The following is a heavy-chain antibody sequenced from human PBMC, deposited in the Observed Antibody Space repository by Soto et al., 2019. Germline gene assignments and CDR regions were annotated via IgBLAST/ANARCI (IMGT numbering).Heavy chain of an antibody. V-gene: IGHV4-4*02. CDR1: GGSISSSSW. D-gene: IGHD1-7*01. J-gene: IGHJ4*02. CDR3: TTSHAGELNN. CDR2: IFESGAT. Sequence: QVQLQESGPGLVKPSGTLSLTCAVSGGSISSSSWWTWVRQSPGKGLEWIGEIFESGATNSNPSLKSRLNMSVDKSKNQFSLNLSSLTAADTAVYFCTTSHAGELNNWGQGTLVTVSS.